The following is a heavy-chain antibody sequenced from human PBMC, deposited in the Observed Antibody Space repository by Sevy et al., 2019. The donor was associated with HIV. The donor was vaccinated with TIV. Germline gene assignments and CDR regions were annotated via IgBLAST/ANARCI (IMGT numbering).Heavy chain of an antibody. CDR1: GFTFSDFY. D-gene: IGHD2-21*01. CDR3: VSVGGRIHDFDY. CDR2: ISDSGHIK. J-gene: IGHJ4*02. V-gene: IGHV3-11*01. Sequence: GGSLRLSCAASGFTFSDFYMSWIRQAPGKGLEWVSYISDSGHIKHYEDSVKGRFLISRDNAHNTVHLQMNSLTAEDTADYYCVSVGGRIHDFDYWGRGTLVTVSS.